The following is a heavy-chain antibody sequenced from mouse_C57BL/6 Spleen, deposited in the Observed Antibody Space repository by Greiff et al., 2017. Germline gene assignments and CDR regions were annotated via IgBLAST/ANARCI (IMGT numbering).Heavy chain of an antibody. D-gene: IGHD2-4*01. J-gene: IGHJ4*01. CDR2: IYPRSGNT. Sequence: QVQLQQSGAELARPGASVKLSCKASGYTFTSYGISWVKQRTGQGLEWIGEIYPRSGNTYYNEKFKGKATLTADKSSITAYMELRSLTSEDSAVYFCAKGDYDYDEGGAMDYWGQGTSVTVSS. CDR3: AKGDYDYDEGGAMDY. V-gene: IGHV1-81*01. CDR1: GYTFTSYG.